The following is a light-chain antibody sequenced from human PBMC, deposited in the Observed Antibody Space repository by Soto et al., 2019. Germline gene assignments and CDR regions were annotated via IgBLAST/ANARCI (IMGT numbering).Light chain of an antibody. J-gene: IGKJ4*01. Sequence: EIVLTQSPATLSLSPGERATLPCRASQSVSTSLAWYQQRPGQAPRLLIYDVSNRAAGVPARFSGSGSGTAFTLTIINLEPEDFAIYYCKERSNWPRLTFGGGTTVEIK. CDR2: DVS. CDR1: QSVSTS. V-gene: IGKV3-11*01. CDR3: KERSNWPRLT.